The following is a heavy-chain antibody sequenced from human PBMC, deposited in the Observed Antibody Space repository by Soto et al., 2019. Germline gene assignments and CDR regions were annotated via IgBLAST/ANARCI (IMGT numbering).Heavy chain of an antibody. CDR2: IYYSGST. V-gene: IGHV4-39*01. CDR1: GGSISSSSYY. D-gene: IGHD3-3*01. Sequence: ETLSLTCTVSGGSISSSSYYWGWIRQPPGKGLEWIGSIYYSGSTYYNPSLKSRVTISVDTSKNQFSLKLSSVTAADTAVYYCASPFGVEYGMDVWGQGTTVTDSS. J-gene: IGHJ6*02. CDR3: ASPFGVEYGMDV.